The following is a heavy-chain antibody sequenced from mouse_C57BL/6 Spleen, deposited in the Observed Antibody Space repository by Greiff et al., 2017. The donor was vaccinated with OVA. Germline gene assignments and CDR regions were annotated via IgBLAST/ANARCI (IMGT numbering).Heavy chain of an antibody. CDR3: AFYYGSSYGLAMDY. CDR1: GYTFTDYN. V-gene: IGHV1-22*01. J-gene: IGHJ4*01. D-gene: IGHD1-1*01. CDR2: INPNNGGT. Sequence: VQLQQSGPELVKPGASVKMSCKASGYTFTDYNMHWVKQSHGKSLEWIGYINPNNGGTSYNQKFKGKATLTVNKSSSTAYMELRSLTSEDSAVYYCAFYYGSSYGLAMDYWGQGTSVTVSS.